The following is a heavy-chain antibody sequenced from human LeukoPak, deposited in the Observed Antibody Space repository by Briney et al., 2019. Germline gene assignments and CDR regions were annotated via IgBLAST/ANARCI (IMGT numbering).Heavy chain of an antibody. CDR1: GGSISSYY. CDR2: IYYSGST. V-gene: IGHV4-59*08. J-gene: IGHJ5*02. Sequence: KPSETLSLTCTVSGGSISSYYWSWIRQPPGKGLEWIGYIYYSGSTNYNPSLKSRVTISVDTSKNQFSLKLSSVTAADTAVYYCARGRYYYDFWSGYYTKNWFDPWGQGTLVTVSS. CDR3: ARGRYYYDFWSGYYTKNWFDP. D-gene: IGHD3-3*01.